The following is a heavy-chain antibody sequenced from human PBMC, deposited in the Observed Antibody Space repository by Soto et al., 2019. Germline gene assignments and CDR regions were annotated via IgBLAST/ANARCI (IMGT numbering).Heavy chain of an antibody. D-gene: IGHD3-22*01. V-gene: IGHV4-61*01. CDR3: ARVAMPGYYDSSGFQYYFDY. J-gene: IGHJ4*02. Sequence: SETLSLTCTVSGGSVSSGSYYWSWIRQPPGKGLEWIGYIYYSGSTNYNPSLKSRVTISVDTSKNQFSLKLSSVTAADTAVYYCARVAMPGYYDSSGFQYYFDYWGQGTRGTVSS. CDR1: GGSVSSGSYY. CDR2: IYYSGST.